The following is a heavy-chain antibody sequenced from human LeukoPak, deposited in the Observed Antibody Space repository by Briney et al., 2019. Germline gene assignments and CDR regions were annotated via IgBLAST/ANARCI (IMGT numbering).Heavy chain of an antibody. Sequence: GSLRLSCAASGFTFSSYSMNWVRQAPGKGLEWVSYISSSSSTIYYADSVKGRFTISRDNAKNSLYLQMNSLRAEDTAVYYCATPPNLYYDSSGYWGQGTLVTVSS. J-gene: IGHJ4*02. CDR2: ISSSSSTI. CDR1: GFTFSSYS. CDR3: ATPPNLYYDSSGY. D-gene: IGHD3-22*01. V-gene: IGHV3-48*04.